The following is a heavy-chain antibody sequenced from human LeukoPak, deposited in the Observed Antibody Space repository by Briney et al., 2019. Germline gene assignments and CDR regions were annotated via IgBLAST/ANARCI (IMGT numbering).Heavy chain of an antibody. V-gene: IGHV3-30*02. D-gene: IGHD5-18*01. CDR3: AKGRATAVANWYFGL. J-gene: IGHJ2*01. CDR1: GFTFSDYG. CDR2: IRYDGSNK. Sequence: PGGSLRLSCAASGFTFSDYGMVWVRQAPGKGLEWVAFIRYDGSNKYYADSMKGRLTISRDNSKNTLYLEMNSLRPEDTAMYYCAKGRATAVANWYFGLWGRGTLVTVSS.